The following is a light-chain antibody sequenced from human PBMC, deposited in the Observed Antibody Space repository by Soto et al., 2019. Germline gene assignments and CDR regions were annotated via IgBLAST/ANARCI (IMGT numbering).Light chain of an antibody. J-gene: IGLJ1*01. CDR1: SSDVGAYKY. Sequence: QSALTQPASVSGSPGQSITISCTGTSSDVGAYKYVSWYQQHPGKVPKLIIYGVSNRPSGVSNRFSGSKSGHTAFLTISGRQPEDDADYSCSSFTGTTTLYVFGTGTKVTAL. V-gene: IGLV2-14*03. CDR3: SSFTGTTTLYV. CDR2: GVS.